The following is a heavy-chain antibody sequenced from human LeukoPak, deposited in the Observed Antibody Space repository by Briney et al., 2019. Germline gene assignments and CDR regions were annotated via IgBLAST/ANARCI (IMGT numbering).Heavy chain of an antibody. Sequence: PSQTLSLTCTVSGGSISSGGYYWSWIRQPPGKGLEWIGEINHSGSTNYNPSLKSRVTISVDTFKNQFSLKLSSVTAADTAVYYCARGRSYRPYYYYGMDVWGQGTTVTVSS. J-gene: IGHJ6*02. CDR2: INHSGST. D-gene: IGHD1-26*01. V-gene: IGHV4-31*03. CDR1: GGSISSGGYY. CDR3: ARGRSYRPYYYYGMDV.